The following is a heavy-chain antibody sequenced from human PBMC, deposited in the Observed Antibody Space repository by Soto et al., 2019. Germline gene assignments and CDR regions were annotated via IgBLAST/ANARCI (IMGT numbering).Heavy chain of an antibody. CDR2: SSNSGTFT. CDR1: GFSISDHY. J-gene: IGHJ4*02. V-gene: IGHV3-11*03. D-gene: IGHD3-10*02. CDR3: VRSGDNYNVLDY. Sequence: GSLRLSCAASGFSISDHYMSWIRQAPGKGLEWVSYSSNSGTFTKYADSVKGRFSISRDNAKNSLYLEINSLRGEDTAIYYCVRSGDNYNVLDYWGQGTPVTVSS.